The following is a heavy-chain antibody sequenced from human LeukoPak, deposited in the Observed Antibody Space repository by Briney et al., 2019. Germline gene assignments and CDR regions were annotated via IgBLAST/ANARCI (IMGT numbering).Heavy chain of an antibody. CDR1: GGSINSYY. CDR2: IYYSGST. CDR3: ARHSITMVRGVIPARSNWFDP. Sequence: PSETLSLTCTVSGGSINSYYWSWIRQPPGKGLEWIGYIYYSGSTNYNPSLKSRVTISVDTSKNQFSLKLSSVTAADTAVYYCARHSITMVRGVIPARSNWFDPWGQGTLVTVSS. V-gene: IGHV4-59*08. D-gene: IGHD3-10*01. J-gene: IGHJ5*02.